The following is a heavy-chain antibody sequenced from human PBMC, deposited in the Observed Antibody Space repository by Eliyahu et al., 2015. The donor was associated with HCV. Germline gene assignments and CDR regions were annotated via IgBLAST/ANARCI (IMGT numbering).Heavy chain of an antibody. CDR3: TTERIGEEWFDP. CDR1: GFTFSSAW. Sequence: EVQLVESGGGFVKPGGSLRLSCTASGFTFSSAWMIWVRQAPGKGLGWVGRIRSNSDGGTTDYAAPVKDRFAISRDDSTNTLYLQMNSLKTEDTAVYYCTTERIGEEWFDPWGQGTLVTVSS. D-gene: IGHD2-15*01. V-gene: IGHV3-15*01. CDR2: IRSNSDGGTT. J-gene: IGHJ5*02.